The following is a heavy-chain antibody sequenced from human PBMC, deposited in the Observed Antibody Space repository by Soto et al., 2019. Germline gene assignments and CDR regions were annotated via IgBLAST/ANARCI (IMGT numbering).Heavy chain of an antibody. Sequence: GESLKISCAASGFTFSSYEMNWVRQAPGKGLEWVSYISSSGSTIYYADSVKGRFTISRDNAKNSLYLQMNSLRAEDTAVYYCARDSRLDYYGSGSYFDYWGQGTLVTVSS. CDR2: ISSSGSTI. CDR1: GFTFSSYE. J-gene: IGHJ4*02. V-gene: IGHV3-48*03. CDR3: ARDSRLDYYGSGSYFDY. D-gene: IGHD3-10*01.